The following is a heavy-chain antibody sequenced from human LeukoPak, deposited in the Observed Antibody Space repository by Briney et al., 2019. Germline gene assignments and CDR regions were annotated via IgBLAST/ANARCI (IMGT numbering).Heavy chain of an antibody. V-gene: IGHV3-15*01. CDR2: IKSKTDGGTT. D-gene: IGHD5-12*01. CDR1: GFTFSNAW. J-gene: IGHJ3*02. CDR3: TTLMVATEVFAFDI. Sequence: GGSLRLSCAASGFTFSNAWMSWVRQAPGKGLEWVGRIKSKTDGGTTDYAAPVKGRFTISRDDSKNTLYLQMNSLKTEDTAVYYCTTLMVATEVFAFDIWGQGTMVTVSS.